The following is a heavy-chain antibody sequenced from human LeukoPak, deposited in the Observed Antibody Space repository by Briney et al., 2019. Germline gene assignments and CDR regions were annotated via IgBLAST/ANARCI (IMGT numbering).Heavy chain of an antibody. Sequence: SETLSLTCTVSGGSISSSSYYWGWIRQPPGKGLEWIGSIYYSGSTYYNPSLKSRVTISVDTSKNQFSLKLSSVTAADTAVYYCARALQYGGYYYYYMDVWGKGTTVTVSS. CDR1: GGSISSSSYY. D-gene: IGHD4-23*01. CDR2: IYYSGST. V-gene: IGHV4-39*07. J-gene: IGHJ6*03. CDR3: ARALQYGGYYYYYMDV.